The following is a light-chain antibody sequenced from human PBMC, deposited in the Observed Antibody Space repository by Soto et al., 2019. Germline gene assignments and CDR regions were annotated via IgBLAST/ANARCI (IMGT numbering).Light chain of an antibody. Sequence: VVMTQSPVTLSVSPGAGVTLSCRASQSVGNSLAWYQQKPGQAPRLLIYGASSRATGIPDRFSGSGSGTDFTLTISRLEPEDFAVYYCQQYGSSPGVTFGPGTKVDIK. CDR1: QSVGNS. CDR3: QQYGSSPGVT. J-gene: IGKJ3*01. CDR2: GAS. V-gene: IGKV3-20*01.